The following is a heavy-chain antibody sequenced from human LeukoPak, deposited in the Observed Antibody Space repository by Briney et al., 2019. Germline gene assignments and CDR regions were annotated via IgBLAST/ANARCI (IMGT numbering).Heavy chain of an antibody. Sequence: SETLSLTCAVYGGSFSGYYWSWIRQPPGKGLEWIGEINHSGSTNYNPSLKSRVTISVDTSKNQFSLKLSSVTAADTAVYYCAREWGGDFDYWGQGALVTVSS. CDR3: AREWGGDFDY. J-gene: IGHJ4*02. D-gene: IGHD1-26*01. CDR2: INHSGST. CDR1: GGSFSGYY. V-gene: IGHV4-34*01.